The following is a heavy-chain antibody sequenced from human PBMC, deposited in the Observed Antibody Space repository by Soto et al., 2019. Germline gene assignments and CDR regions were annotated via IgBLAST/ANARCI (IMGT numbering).Heavy chain of an antibody. V-gene: IGHV4-39*01. CDR2: IYYSGST. CDR3: ARCYNYYGDFRVYFDY. Sequence: QLQLQESGPGLVKPSETLSLTCTVSGGSISSSSYYWGWIRQPPGKGLEWIGSIYYSGSTYYNPSLKSRVTMSIDTSNNHFSLKLSSVTAADTAVYYCARCYNYYGDFRVYFDYWGQGTLVTVSS. D-gene: IGHD4-17*01. CDR1: GGSISSSSYY. J-gene: IGHJ4*02.